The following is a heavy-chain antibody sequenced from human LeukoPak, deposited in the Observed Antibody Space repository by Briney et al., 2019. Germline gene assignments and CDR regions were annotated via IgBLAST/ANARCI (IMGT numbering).Heavy chain of an antibody. J-gene: IGHJ4*02. Sequence: ASETLSLTCTVSGGSISSYYWSWIRQPPGKGLEWIAYISDIGSINYTPSLKSRVTISLDTSKNQFSLKLSSVTVADTAVYYCAGHHPRNTVDFWGQGTLVTVSS. CDR1: GGSISSYY. D-gene: IGHD2/OR15-2a*01. V-gene: IGHV4-59*08. CDR2: ISDIGSI. CDR3: AGHHPRNTVDF.